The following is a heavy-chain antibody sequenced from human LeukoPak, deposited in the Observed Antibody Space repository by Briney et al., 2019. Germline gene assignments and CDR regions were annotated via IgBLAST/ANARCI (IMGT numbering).Heavy chain of an antibody. CDR3: ARAVTTFAFGI. J-gene: IGHJ3*02. Sequence: GGSLRLSCAASGFTFRSYSMNWVRQAPGKGLEWVSFISSSSSNTYYADSVKGRFTISRDNAKNSLYLQMNSLRAEDTAVYYCARAVTTFAFGIWGQGTMVTVSS. CDR1: GFTFRSYS. D-gene: IGHD4-17*01. V-gene: IGHV3-21*01. CDR2: ISSSSSNT.